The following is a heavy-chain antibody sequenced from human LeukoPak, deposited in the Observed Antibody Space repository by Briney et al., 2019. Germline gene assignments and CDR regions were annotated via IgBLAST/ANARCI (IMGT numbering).Heavy chain of an antibody. CDR2: ISGSGGST. CDR1: GFTFSSYA. V-gene: IGHV3-23*01. D-gene: IGHD3-10*01. Sequence: PGGSLRLSCAASGFTFSSYAMSWVRQAPGKGLEWVSAISGSGGSTYYADSVKGRFTISRDNSKNTLYLQMNSLRAEDTAVDYCAKDSTMVRGVITRFDYWGQGTLVTVSS. CDR3: AKDSTMVRGVITRFDY. J-gene: IGHJ4*02.